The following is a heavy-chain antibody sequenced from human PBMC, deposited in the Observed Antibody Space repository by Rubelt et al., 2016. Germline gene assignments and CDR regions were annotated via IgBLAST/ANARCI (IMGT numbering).Heavy chain of an antibody. Sequence: QVQLQESGPGLVKPSGTLSLTCAVSGGSISSSNWWSWVRQPPGKGMKWIGEIHHSGGTTYNPSLMGGFTNSVGNSRDQVFLKLSSLTAADTAVYYCARGNMVRGATGIDYWGRGALVTVSS. V-gene: IGHV4-4*02. D-gene: IGHD3-10*01. CDR2: IHHSGGT. CDR3: ARGNMVRGATGIDY. CDR1: GGSISSSNW. J-gene: IGHJ4*02.